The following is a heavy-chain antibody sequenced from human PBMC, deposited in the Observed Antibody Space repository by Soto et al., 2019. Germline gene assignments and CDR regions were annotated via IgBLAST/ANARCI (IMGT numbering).Heavy chain of an antibody. D-gene: IGHD2-15*01. CDR1: GGSFSGYY. V-gene: IGHV4-34*01. Sequence: QVQLQQWGAGLLKPSETLSLTCAVYGGSFSGYYWSWIRQPPGKGLEWIGEINHSGSTNYNPSLKSRVTISVDTSKNQFSLKLRSVTAADTAVYYCASPLVQFSVVAATRTVAVDIWGQGTMVTVSS. CDR3: ASPLVQFSVVAATRTVAVDI. J-gene: IGHJ3*02. CDR2: INHSGST.